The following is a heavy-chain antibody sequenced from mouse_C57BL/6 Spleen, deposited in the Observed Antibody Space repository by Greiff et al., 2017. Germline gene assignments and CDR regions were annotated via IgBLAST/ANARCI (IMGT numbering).Heavy chain of an antibody. Sequence: QVQLQQPGAELVMPGASVKLSCKASGYTFTSYWMHWVKQRPGQGLEWIGEIDPSDSYTNYHQKFKGKSTLTVDKSSSTAYMQLSSLTSEDSAVYYCATGYDYDWCFDVWGTGTTVTVSS. CDR2: IDPSDSYT. J-gene: IGHJ1*03. CDR3: ATGYDYDWCFDV. CDR1: GYTFTSYW. D-gene: IGHD2-4*01. V-gene: IGHV1-69*01.